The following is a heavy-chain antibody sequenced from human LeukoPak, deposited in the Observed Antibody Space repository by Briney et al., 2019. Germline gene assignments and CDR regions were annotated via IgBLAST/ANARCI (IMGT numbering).Heavy chain of an antibody. V-gene: IGHV3-30*02. Sequence: PGGSLRLSCAASGFTFSSYGMHWVRQAPGKGLEWVAFIRYDGSNKFYADSVKARFTISRDNSENTVHLQMNSLRVEDTALYYCARGPGQLLWFGELKGGGAFDIWGQGTMVTVSS. CDR3: ARGPGQLLWFGELKGGGAFDI. J-gene: IGHJ3*02. CDR1: GFTFSSYG. D-gene: IGHD3-10*01. CDR2: IRYDGSNK.